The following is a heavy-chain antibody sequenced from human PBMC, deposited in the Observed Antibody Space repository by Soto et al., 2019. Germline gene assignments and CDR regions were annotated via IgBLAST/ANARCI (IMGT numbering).Heavy chain of an antibody. CDR1: GFTFSSYP. J-gene: IGHJ4*02. CDR2: ISYDGGNQ. CDR3: ARGPVTQTSFIDH. Sequence: PGGSLRLSCGASGFTFSSYPIHWVRQAPGKGLEWVTVISYDGGNQYYADSVKGRFTISRDNSKDTLYLQMHSLRSDDTAVYFCARGPVTQTSFIDHWGQGTLVTVSS. D-gene: IGHD4-4*01. V-gene: IGHV3-30-3*01.